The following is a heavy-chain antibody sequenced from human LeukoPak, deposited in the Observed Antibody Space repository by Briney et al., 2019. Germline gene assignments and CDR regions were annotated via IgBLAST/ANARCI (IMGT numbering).Heavy chain of an antibody. J-gene: IGHJ4*02. CDR1: GGSFSGYY. CDR3: ARRGGYSSGWYNFDY. Sequence: SETLSLTCAVYGGSFSGYYWSWIRQPPGKGLEWIGEINHSGSTNYNPSLKSRVTISVDTSKNQFSLKLSSVTAADTAVYYCARRGGYSSGWYNFDYWGQGTLVTVSS. CDR2: INHSGST. V-gene: IGHV4-34*01. D-gene: IGHD6-19*01.